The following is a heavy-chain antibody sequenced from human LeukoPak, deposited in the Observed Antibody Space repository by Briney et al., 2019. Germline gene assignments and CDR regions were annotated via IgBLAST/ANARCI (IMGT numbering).Heavy chain of an antibody. J-gene: IGHJ4*02. Sequence: GGSLRLSCAASGFTVSRNYMSWVRQTPGKGLEWVSVIYSGGSTYYADSVKGRSTISRDTSKNTLYLQMNSLRAEDTAVYYCARVVTPWANFDCWGQGTLVTVSS. CDR3: ARVVTPWANFDC. D-gene: IGHD2-21*02. CDR2: IYSGGST. CDR1: GFTVSRNY. V-gene: IGHV3-53*01.